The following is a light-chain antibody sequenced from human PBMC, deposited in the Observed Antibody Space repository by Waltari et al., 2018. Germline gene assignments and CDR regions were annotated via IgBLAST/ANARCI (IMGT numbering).Light chain of an antibody. CDR1: QDISNY. CDR3: QHHDNPPLT. V-gene: IGKV1-33*01. J-gene: IGKJ4*01. CDR2: DAT. Sequence: DIHMMKSPSSLSASVGDRVTTTCHASQDISNYLNWYQQQPGRAPKLLLHDATNVETGVPSWSSSSGAGEEYTTISSRRLHDDTATYYYQHHDNPPLTFGEGTKLEIK.